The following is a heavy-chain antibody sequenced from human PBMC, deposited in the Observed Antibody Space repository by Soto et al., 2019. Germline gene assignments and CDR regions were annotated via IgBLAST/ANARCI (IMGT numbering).Heavy chain of an antibody. D-gene: IGHD6-19*01. CDR2: VSHIGST. V-gene: IGHV4-39*01. J-gene: IGHJ4*02. CDR3: SRIAVSGPRTGFDY. CDR1: GGSISNSSYL. Sequence: QLQLQESGPGLVKPSETLSLTCSVSGGSISNSSYLWGWVRQPPGKGLQWIGSVSHIGSTNYNPSLKRRFTIAVPTDKTQSTLRLDSVTAADSAIYYCSRIAVSGPRTGFDYWCQGILVTVSS.